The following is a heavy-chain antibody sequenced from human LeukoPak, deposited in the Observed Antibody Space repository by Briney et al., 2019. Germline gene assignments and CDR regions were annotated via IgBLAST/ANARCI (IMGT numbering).Heavy chain of an antibody. CDR3: AKYTIFGVVGGFQH. D-gene: IGHD3-3*01. V-gene: IGHV3-11*01. CDR2: ISSSGSTI. Sequence: GGSLRLSCAASGFTFSDYYMSWIRQAPGKGLEWVSYISSSGSTIYYADSVKGRFTISRDNSKNTLYLQMNSLRAEDTAVYYCAKYTIFGVVGGFQHWGQGTLVTVSS. CDR1: GFTFSDYY. J-gene: IGHJ1*01.